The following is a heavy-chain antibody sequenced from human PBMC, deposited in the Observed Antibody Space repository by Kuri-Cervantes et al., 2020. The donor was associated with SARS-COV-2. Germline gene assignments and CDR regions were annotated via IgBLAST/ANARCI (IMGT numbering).Heavy chain of an antibody. D-gene: IGHD3-22*01. CDR1: GGSCSGYY. CDR2: INHSGST. Sequence: GSLRLSCAVYGGSCSGYYWSWIRQPPGKGLEWIGEINHSGSTNYNPSLKSRVTISVDTSKNQFSLKLSSVTAADTAVYYCAGGYYYDSSGPVLRYHFDYWGQGTLVTVSS. J-gene: IGHJ4*02. V-gene: IGHV4-34*01. CDR3: AGGYYYDSSGPVLRYHFDY.